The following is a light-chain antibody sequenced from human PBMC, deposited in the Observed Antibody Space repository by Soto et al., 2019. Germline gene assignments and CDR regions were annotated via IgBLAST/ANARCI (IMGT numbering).Light chain of an antibody. CDR2: EVS. J-gene: IGLJ1*01. CDR3: NSYAGSNNLL. Sequence: QSVLTQPPSASGSPGQSVTISCTGTSSDVGGYNYVSWYQQHPGKAPKLMIYEVSKRPSGVPDRFSGSKSGNTASLTVSGLQAEDEADYYCNSYAGSNNLLFGTGTKLTVL. V-gene: IGLV2-8*01. CDR1: SSDVGGYNY.